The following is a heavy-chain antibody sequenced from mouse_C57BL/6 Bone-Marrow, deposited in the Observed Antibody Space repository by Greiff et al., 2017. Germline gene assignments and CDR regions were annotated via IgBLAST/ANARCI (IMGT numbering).Heavy chain of an antibody. CDR2: IDPEDGDT. Sequence: VQLKQSGAELVRPGASVKLSCTASGFNIKDYYMHWVKQSPEQGLEWIGRIDPEDGDTEYAPKFQGKATMTADTSSNTAYLQISSLTSEDTAVYYCTKTTVVATWRNYFDYWGQGTTLTVSS. V-gene: IGHV14-1*01. CDR1: GFNIKDYY. J-gene: IGHJ2*01. D-gene: IGHD1-1*01. CDR3: TKTTVVATWRNYFDY.